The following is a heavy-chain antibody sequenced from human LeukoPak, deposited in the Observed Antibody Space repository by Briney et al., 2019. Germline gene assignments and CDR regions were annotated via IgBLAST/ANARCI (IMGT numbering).Heavy chain of an antibody. CDR2: ISGSGGST. CDR3: AKGFNSGWYGFDY. D-gene: IGHD6-19*01. Sequence: HPGGSLRLSCAASGFTFSNYAMSWVRRAPGKGLEWVSAISGSGGSTYYADSVKGRFTISRDNSKNTLYLQMNSLRAEDTAVYYCAKGFNSGWYGFDYWGQGTLVTVSS. CDR1: GFTFSNYA. V-gene: IGHV3-23*01. J-gene: IGHJ4*02.